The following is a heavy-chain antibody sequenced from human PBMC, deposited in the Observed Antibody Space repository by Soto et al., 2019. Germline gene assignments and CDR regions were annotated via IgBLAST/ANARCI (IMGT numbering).Heavy chain of an antibody. J-gene: IGHJ4*02. CDR2: ISAYNGNT. CDR1: GYTFTSYG. V-gene: IGHV1-18*01. CDR3: AIEYCSGGSCYHLDY. D-gene: IGHD2-15*01. Sequence: ASVKVSCKASGYTFTSYGISWVRQAPGQGLEWMGWISAYNGNTNYAQKLQGRVTMTTDTSTSTAYMELRSLRSDDTAVYYCAIEYCSGGSCYHLDYRGQRTPVTVSS.